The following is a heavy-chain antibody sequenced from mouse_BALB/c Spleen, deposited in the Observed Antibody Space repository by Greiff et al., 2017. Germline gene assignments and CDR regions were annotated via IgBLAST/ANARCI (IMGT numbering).Heavy chain of an antibody. V-gene: IGHV1-7*01. CDR1: GYTFTSYW. CDR3: ARAEIATGAGGFDD. CDR2: INPSTGYT. D-gene: IGHD1-1*01. Sequence: VQVVESGAELAKPGASVKMSCKASGYTFTSYWMHWVKQRPGQGLEWIGYINPSTGYTEYNQKFKDKATLTADKSSSTACMQLSSLTSGDSAVEYGARAEIATGAGGFDDWGQGTTLTVSS. J-gene: IGHJ2*01.